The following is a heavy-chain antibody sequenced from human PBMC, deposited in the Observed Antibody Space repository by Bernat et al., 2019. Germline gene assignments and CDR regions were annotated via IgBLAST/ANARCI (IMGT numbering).Heavy chain of an antibody. Sequence: VQLVESGGGVVQPGGSLRLSCAASGFTFSSYDMHWVRQATGKGLEWVSAIGTAGDTYYPGSVKGRFTISRENAKNSLYLQMNSLRAGDTAVYYCARSAPGPTVAGTDYFDYWGQGTLVTVSS. CDR1: GFTFSSYD. CDR2: IGTAGDT. V-gene: IGHV3-13*01. J-gene: IGHJ4*02. D-gene: IGHD6-19*01. CDR3: ARSAPGPTVAGTDYFDY.